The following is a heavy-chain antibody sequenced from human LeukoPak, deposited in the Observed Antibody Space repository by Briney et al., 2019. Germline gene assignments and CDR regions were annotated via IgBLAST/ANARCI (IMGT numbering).Heavy chain of an antibody. J-gene: IGHJ6*04. V-gene: IGHV4-59*01. CDR1: GGSISSYY. D-gene: IGHD3-16*01. CDR2: IDYSGST. CDR3: ARDRELTGGYYYGMDV. Sequence: SETLSLTCTVSGGSISSYYWSWIRQPPGKGLEWIGYIDYSGSTDYNPSLKSRVTISVDTSKNQFSLKLTSVTAADTAVYYCARDRELTGGYYYGMDVWGKGTTVTVSS.